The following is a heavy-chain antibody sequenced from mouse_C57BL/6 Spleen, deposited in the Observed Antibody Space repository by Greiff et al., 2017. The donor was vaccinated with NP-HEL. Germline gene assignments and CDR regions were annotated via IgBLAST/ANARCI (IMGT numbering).Heavy chain of an antibody. CDR3: ARGDYYGSSPLYAMDY. V-gene: IGHV5-17*01. Sequence: EVKVVESGGGLVKPGGSLKLSCAASGFTFSDYGMHWVRQAPEKGLEWVAYISSGSSTIYYADTVKGRFTISRDNAKNTLFLQMTSLRSEDTAMYYCARGDYYGSSPLYAMDYWGQGTSVTVSS. D-gene: IGHD1-1*01. CDR1: GFTFSDYG. CDR2: ISSGSSTI. J-gene: IGHJ4*01.